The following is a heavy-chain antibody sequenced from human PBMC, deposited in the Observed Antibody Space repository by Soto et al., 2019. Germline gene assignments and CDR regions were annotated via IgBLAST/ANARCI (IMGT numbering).Heavy chain of an antibody. CDR3: ARIRRDFDPTSYYYYGMDV. Sequence: SGPTLVNPTQTLTLTCTFSGFSLSTSGMCVSWIRQPPGKALEWLALIDWDDDKYYSTSLKTRLTISKDTSKNQVVLTMTNMDPVDTATYYCARIRRDFDPTSYYYYGMDVWGQGTTVTVSS. J-gene: IGHJ6*02. D-gene: IGHD3-9*01. CDR2: IDWDDDK. CDR1: GFSLSTSGMC. V-gene: IGHV2-70*01.